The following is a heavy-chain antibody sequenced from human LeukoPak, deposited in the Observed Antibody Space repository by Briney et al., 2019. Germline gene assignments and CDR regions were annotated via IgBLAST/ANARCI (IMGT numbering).Heavy chain of an antibody. CDR2: IRSRAYGGTT. D-gene: IGHD5-18*01. J-gene: IGHJ6*02. CDR3: SRGQIEVWGHNGMDV. V-gene: IGHV3-49*04. CDR1: GFTFGDHA. Sequence: GGSLRLSCSSYGFTFGDHAMSWVRQAPGKGLEWVGFIRSRAYGGTTEYTASVESRFSISRDDSKGIAYLQMNSLKIEDTAVDYCSRGQIEVWGHNGMDVWGQGTTVIVSS.